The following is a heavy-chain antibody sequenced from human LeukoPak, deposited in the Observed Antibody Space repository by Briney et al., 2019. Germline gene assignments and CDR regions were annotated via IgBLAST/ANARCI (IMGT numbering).Heavy chain of an antibody. Sequence: GESLKISCKGSGYSFTSYWIGWVRQMSGKGLERMGIIYPGDSDTRYSPSFQGQVTISADKSTSTAYLQWSSLKASDTAMYYCARRPGGFCSSTSCHAFDYWGQGTPVTVSS. J-gene: IGHJ4*02. D-gene: IGHD2-2*01. CDR1: GYSFTSYW. V-gene: IGHV5-51*01. CDR2: IYPGDSDT. CDR3: ARRPGGFCSSTSCHAFDY.